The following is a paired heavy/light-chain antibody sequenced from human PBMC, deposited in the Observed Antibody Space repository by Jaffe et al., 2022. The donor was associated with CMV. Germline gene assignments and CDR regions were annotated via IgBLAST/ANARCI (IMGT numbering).Heavy chain of an antibody. J-gene: IGHJ4*02. CDR1: GYTLSELP. D-gene: IGHD1-26*01. V-gene: IGHV1-24*01. CDR2: FDPDDGET. Sequence: QVHLVQSGAAVKKPGASVKVSCKVSGYTLSELPMHWVRQAPGKGLEWMGGFDPDDGETMYAQIFHGRLTLTEDTSTDTAYMELTSLRSEDTAIYFCASSLDGSAIDSWGQGTLVTVSS. CDR3: ASSLDGSAIDS.
Light chain of an antibody. Sequence: DIQMTQSPSSLSASVGDRVTITCRASQSISSYLNWYQLKPGKAPKLLLYAASSLQSGVPSRFSGSGSGADFALTISSLQPEDFATYFCQQSYSSPWTFGQGTKLEI. CDR3: QQSYSSPWT. V-gene: IGKV1-39*01. CDR2: AAS. J-gene: IGKJ2*02. CDR1: QSISSY.